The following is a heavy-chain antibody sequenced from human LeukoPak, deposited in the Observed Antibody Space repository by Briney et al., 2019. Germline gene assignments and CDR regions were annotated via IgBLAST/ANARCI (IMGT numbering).Heavy chain of an antibody. CDR3: ARDDPPVLRGYNYGYGIDY. D-gene: IGHD5-18*01. CDR2: ISGTGGNT. Sequence: GGSLRLSCAVSGFSFSNYAMSWVRQFPGKGLEWVSGISGTGGNTYYADSVKGRFTISRDNSKNTMYLQMDSLRPEDTAVYYCARDDPPVLRGYNYGYGIDYWGQGTLVTVSS. CDR1: GFSFSNYA. V-gene: IGHV3-23*01. J-gene: IGHJ4*02.